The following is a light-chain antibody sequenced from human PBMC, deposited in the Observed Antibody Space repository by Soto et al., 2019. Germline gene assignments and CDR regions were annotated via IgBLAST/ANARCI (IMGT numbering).Light chain of an antibody. CDR3: QQSFSIPWT. V-gene: IGKV1-39*01. CDR2: GTS. J-gene: IGKJ1*01. CDR1: ETISTF. Sequence: DIQMTQSPVSLSASVGDRVTITCRASETISTFLNLYQQKPGKAPKLLIYGTSSLQSGVPSRFSGSGSGADFTLTISSLQPEDFATYYCQQSFSIPWTFGQGTKVDIK.